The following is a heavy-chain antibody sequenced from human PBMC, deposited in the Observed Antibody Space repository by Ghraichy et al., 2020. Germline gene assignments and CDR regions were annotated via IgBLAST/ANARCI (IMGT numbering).Heavy chain of an antibody. J-gene: IGHJ6*02. CDR2: ISSSSSYI. D-gene: IGHD1-26*01. Sequence: LSLTCAASGFTFSSYSMNWVRQAPGKGLEWVSSISSSSSYIYYADSVKGRFTISRDNAKSSLYLQMNSLRAEDTAVYYCARDERGSYYGDYYYYYGMDVWGQGTTVTVSS. V-gene: IGHV3-21*01. CDR1: GFTFSSYS. CDR3: ARDERGSYYGDYYYYYGMDV.